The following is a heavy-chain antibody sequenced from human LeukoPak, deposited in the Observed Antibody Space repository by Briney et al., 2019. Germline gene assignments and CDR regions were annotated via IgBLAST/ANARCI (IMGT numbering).Heavy chain of an antibody. D-gene: IGHD5-18*01. J-gene: IGHJ4*02. CDR2: IHYSGTT. CDR3: ARQSGYSSGNYYFDY. CDR1: GGSISGYY. V-gene: IGHV4-59*01. Sequence: SETLSLTCTVSGGSISGYYWSWIRQPPGKGLEWIGYIHYSGTTHYNPSLKSRVTISVDTSKNQFSLKLSFVTAADTAVYYCARQSGYSSGNYYFDYWGPGTLVTVSS.